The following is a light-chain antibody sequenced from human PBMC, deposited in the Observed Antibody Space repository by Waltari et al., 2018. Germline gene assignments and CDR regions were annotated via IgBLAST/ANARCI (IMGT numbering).Light chain of an antibody. J-gene: IGLJ2*01. V-gene: IGLV2-23*02. CDR2: EVS. CDR1: SSDVGSYNH. CDR3: CSYAGSSSFVI. Sequence: QSALTQPAPVSGSPGQSFTISCTGSSSDVGSYNHVSWYQQRPNKAPEVIIYEVSKRPSGLSNRFSGSKSGNTASLTISGLQAEDEADYYCCSYAGSSSFVIFGGGTKLTVL.